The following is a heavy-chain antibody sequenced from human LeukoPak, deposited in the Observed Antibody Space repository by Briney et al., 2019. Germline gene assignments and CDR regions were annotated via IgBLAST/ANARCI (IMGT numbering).Heavy chain of an antibody. Sequence: AASVEVSCKVSGYTLTELSMHWVRQAPGKGLGWMGGFDPEDGETIYAQKFQGRVTMTEDTSTDTAYMELSSLRSEDTAVYYCATVSEGVVIRDAFDIWGQGTMVTVSS. CDR3: ATVSEGVVIRDAFDI. CDR2: FDPEDGET. D-gene: IGHD3-3*01. J-gene: IGHJ3*02. V-gene: IGHV1-24*01. CDR1: GYTLTELS.